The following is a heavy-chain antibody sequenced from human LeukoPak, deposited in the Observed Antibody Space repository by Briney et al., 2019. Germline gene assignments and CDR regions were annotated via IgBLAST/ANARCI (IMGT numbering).Heavy chain of an antibody. D-gene: IGHD6-13*01. CDR1: GNNSDDYG. V-gene: IGHV3-20*04. CDR2: INWDGVAT. J-gene: IGHJ4*02. CDR3: ARDLSSSWYSLGY. Sequence: GGSLRLSCTDSGNNSDDYGMSWVRQGPRRGLEWVAGINWDGVATAYADSVKGRFTITRDHAKNSLLLQMKSLRAEDTGLYFCARDLSSSWYSLGYWGQGILVTVSS.